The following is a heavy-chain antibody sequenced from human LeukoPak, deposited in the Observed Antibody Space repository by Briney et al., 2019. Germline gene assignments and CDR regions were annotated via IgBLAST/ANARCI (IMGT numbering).Heavy chain of an antibody. V-gene: IGHV1-2*02. CDR2: INPNSGGT. CDR1: GYTFTGYY. D-gene: IGHD3-16*02. CDR3: ARGGYDYVWGSYRYFDY. Sequence: ASVKVSCKASGYTFTGYYMHWVRQAPGQGLEWMGWINPNSGGTNYAQKFQGRVTMTRDTSISTAYMELSSLRSEDTAVYYCARGGYDYVWGSYRYFDYWGQGTLVTVSS. J-gene: IGHJ4*02.